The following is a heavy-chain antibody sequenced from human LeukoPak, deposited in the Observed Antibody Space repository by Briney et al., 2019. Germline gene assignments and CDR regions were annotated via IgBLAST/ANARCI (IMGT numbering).Heavy chain of an antibody. CDR3: ARDFGKGATPPGY. J-gene: IGHJ4*02. Sequence: GGSLRLSCAASGFTFDDYTMHWVRQAPGKGLEWVSLISWDGGSTYYADSVKGRFTISRDNSKNSLYLQMNSLRTEDTALYYCARDFGKGATPPGYWGQGTLDTVSS. V-gene: IGHV3-43*01. CDR1: GFTFDDYT. CDR2: ISWDGGST. D-gene: IGHD1-26*01.